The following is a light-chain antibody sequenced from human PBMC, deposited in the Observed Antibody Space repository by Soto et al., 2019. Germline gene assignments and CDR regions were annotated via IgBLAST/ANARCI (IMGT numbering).Light chain of an antibody. V-gene: IGLV1-40*01. CDR2: GNS. J-gene: IGLJ2*01. CDR3: QSYDSRRRVV. CDR1: SSNIGAGYD. Sequence: QSVLTQPPSGSGAPGQRVTISCTGSSSNIGAGYDVHWYQQLPGTAPKLLIYGNSNRPSGVPDRFSGSKSGTSASLAITGLQDEDEAEYYCQSYDSRRRVVLGGGTKLTVL.